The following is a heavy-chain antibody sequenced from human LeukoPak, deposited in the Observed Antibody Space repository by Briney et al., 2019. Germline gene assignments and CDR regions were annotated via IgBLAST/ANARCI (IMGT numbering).Heavy chain of an antibody. V-gene: IGHV1-24*01. CDR3: ATDRYYYGSGSRGTYYMDV. CDR2: FDPEDGET. Sequence: WASVKVSCKVSGHTLTELSMYWVRQAPGKGLEWMGGFDPEDGETIYAQKFQGRVTMTEDTSTDTAYMEMSSLRSEDTAVYYCATDRYYYGSGSRGTYYMDVWGKGTTVIVSS. J-gene: IGHJ6*03. CDR1: GHTLTELS. D-gene: IGHD3-10*01.